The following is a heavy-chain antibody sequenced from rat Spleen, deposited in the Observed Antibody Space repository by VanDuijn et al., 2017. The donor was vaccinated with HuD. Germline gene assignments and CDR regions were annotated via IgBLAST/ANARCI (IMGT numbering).Heavy chain of an antibody. D-gene: IGHD2-2*01. J-gene: IGHJ1*01. CDR2: IRTGGGNT. Sequence: EVQLVESGGGLVQPGRSLKLSCAASGFTFSNYGMAWVRQTPTKGLEWVASIRTGGGNTYYRDSVKGRFTISRDNAKSTLSLQMERLRSEDTATYYCARAGYLRDWYFDFWGPGTMVTVSS. CDR1: GFTFSNYG. CDR3: ARAGYLRDWYFDF. V-gene: IGHV5S13*01.